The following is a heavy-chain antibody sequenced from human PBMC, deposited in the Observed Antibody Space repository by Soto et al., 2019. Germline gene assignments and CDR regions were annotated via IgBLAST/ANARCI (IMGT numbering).Heavy chain of an antibody. CDR1: GFSFSSYA. Sequence: ESGGGLVQPGGSLRLSCAASGFSFSSYAMTWVRQAPGKGLEWVSTISGSGGSTYYADSVKGRFTISRDNSKNTLSLQMNGLRAEDTAVYYCAKRGRGAVAFDYWGQGTLVTVSS. CDR3: AKRGRGAVAFDY. CDR2: ISGSGGST. J-gene: IGHJ4*02. D-gene: IGHD6-19*01. V-gene: IGHV3-23*01.